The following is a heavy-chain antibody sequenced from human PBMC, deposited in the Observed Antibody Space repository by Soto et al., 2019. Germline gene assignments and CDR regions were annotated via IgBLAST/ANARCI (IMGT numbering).Heavy chain of an antibody. CDR3: ARVNSYYYYFYYMDV. Sequence: SVEVCCKGCGYRFVSYDGDWLLQSPLKMLEWMGSINSGNGHTKYTQQFQGRFTMSRDTSANTAYMEVSGLTSEDTAVYYYARVNSYYYYFYYMDVWGQGTTVTVSS. CDR2: INSGNGHT. J-gene: IGHJ6*03. V-gene: IGHV1-3*01. D-gene: IGHD1-7*01. CDR1: GYRFVSYD.